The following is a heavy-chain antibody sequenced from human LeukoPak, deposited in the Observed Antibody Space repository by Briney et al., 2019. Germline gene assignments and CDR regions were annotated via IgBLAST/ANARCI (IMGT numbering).Heavy chain of an antibody. CDR3: ARDGGAYCGGDCYPAYYYYYGMDV. CDR1: GYTFTGYY. J-gene: IGHJ6*02. V-gene: IGHV1-2*02. Sequence: ASVKVSCKASGYTFTGYYMHWVRQAPGQGLEWMGWINPNSGGTNYAQKFQGRVTMTRDTSISTAYMELSRLRSDDTAVYYCARDGGAYCGGDCYPAYYYYYGMDVWGHGTTVTVSS. CDR2: INPNSGGT. D-gene: IGHD2-21*02.